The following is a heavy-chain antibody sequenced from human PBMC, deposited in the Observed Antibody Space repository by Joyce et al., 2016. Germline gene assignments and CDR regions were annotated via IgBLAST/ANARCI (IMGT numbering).Heavy chain of an antibody. CDR1: GFTFRSNW. J-gene: IGHJ3*02. CDR3: ARDPFYYDSSGYPEDAFDI. D-gene: IGHD3-22*01. CDR2: ISSDGSST. Sequence: QLVESGGGLVQPGGSLRLSCAASGFTFRSNWMHWFRQTPGKGLIWVSRISSDGSSTTYAASVKGRFTISRDNAKNTLYLQMRSLRAEDTAVYYCARDPFYYDSSGYPEDAFDIWGQGTMVTVSS. V-gene: IGHV3-74*01.